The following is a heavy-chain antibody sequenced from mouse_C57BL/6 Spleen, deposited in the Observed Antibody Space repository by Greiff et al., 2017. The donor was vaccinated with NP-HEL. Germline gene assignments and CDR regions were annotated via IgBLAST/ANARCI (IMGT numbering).Heavy chain of an antibody. D-gene: IGHD1-1*01. V-gene: IGHV1-19*01. Sequence: VQLQQSGPVLVKPGASVKMSCKASGYTFTDYYMNWVKQSHGKSLEWIGVINPYNGGTSYNQKFKGKATLTVDKSSSTAYMELNSLTSEDSAVYYCARSPFITTVVGYFDYWGQGTTLTVSS. CDR3: ARSPFITTVVGYFDY. CDR2: INPYNGGT. CDR1: GYTFTDYY. J-gene: IGHJ2*01.